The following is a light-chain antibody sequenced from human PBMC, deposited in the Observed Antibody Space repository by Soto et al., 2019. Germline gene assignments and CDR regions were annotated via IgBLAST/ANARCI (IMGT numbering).Light chain of an antibody. J-gene: IGLJ2*01. V-gene: IGLV6-57*04. CDR3: QSFDSINVV. CDR2: KNN. Sequence: NFMLTQPHSVSESPGKTVTISCTRSGGSIASNYVQWYQQRPGSAPTTLIYKNNQRPSGVPDRFSGSIDSSSNSASLTVSGLRTEDEADYYCQSFDSINVVFGGGTKVTVL. CDR1: GGSIASNY.